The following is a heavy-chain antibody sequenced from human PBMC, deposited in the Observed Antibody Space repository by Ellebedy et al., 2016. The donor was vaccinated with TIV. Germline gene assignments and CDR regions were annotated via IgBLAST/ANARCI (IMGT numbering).Heavy chain of an antibody. CDR3: AKDQASGEYDYGWGTFDI. Sequence: GGSLRLSXAASGFTFNSYAMSWVRQAPGKGLEWVPGISASGGSTPDADSVRGRFTVSRDNSKNTLYLQMNSLRAEDTAVYFCAKDQASGEYDYGWGTFDIWGQGTVVTVSS. D-gene: IGHD3-10*01. CDR2: ISASGGST. CDR1: GFTFNSYA. V-gene: IGHV3-23*01. J-gene: IGHJ3*02.